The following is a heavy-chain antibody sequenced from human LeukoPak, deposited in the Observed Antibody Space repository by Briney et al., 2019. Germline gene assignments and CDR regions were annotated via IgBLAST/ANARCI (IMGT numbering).Heavy chain of an antibody. Sequence: ASLKVSSKASGDTLTNSGITWVREAPGERVEWMGWFRGYQGSAKYAQNFQGRVTMTIDTSTSTAYMDMRSLIFHDKAIDYCARSDLGTRTAGPFNYWGQGTRVAVFS. D-gene: IGHD1-1*01. CDR2: FRGYQGSA. CDR1: GDTLTNSG. CDR3: ARSDLGTRTAGPFNY. J-gene: IGHJ4*02. V-gene: IGHV1-18*01.